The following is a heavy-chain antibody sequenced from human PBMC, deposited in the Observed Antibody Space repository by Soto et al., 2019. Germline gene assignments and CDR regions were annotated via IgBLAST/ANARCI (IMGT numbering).Heavy chain of an antibody. CDR2: IYSGGRS. J-gene: IGHJ4*02. V-gene: IGHV4-31*03. CDR3: ARRYFDILTGYYRALDH. D-gene: IGHD3-9*01. CDR1: GGSISSGGHY. Sequence: QVQLQESGPGLVKPSQTLSLTCTVTGGSISSGGHYWTWIRQYPGKGLEWIGYIYSGGRSDSNPSLNSRLTISLDASQNQFSLKLRSVTAADTAVYYCARRYFDILTGYYRALDHWGQGTLVTVSS.